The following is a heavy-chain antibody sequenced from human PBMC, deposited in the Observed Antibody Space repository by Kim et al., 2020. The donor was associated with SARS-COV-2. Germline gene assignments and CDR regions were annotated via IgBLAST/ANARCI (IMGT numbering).Heavy chain of an antibody. J-gene: IGHJ4*02. CDR3: ARGTGAPGTDY. CDR2: IDTKTGKP. D-gene: IGHD1-1*01. CDR1: GYTFTSLF. Sequence: ASVKVSCKASGYTFTSLFMNWVRQAPGQGLEWMGNIDTKTGKPTFAQGLPGRFVFSLDTSVNTAYLQISSLKAEDTAVYYCARGTGAPGTDYWGQGTL. V-gene: IGHV7-4-1*02.